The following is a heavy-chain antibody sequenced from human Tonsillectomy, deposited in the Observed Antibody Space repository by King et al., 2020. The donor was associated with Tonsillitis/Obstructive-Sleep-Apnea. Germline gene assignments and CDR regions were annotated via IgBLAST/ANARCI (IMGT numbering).Heavy chain of an antibody. CDR1: GGSISSSSYY. J-gene: IGHJ6*04. Sequence: QVQLQESGPGLVKPSETLSLTCTVSGGSISSSSYYWGWIRQPPGKGLEWIGSIYYSGSTYHNPSLKSRVTISVDTSKNQFSLKLSSVTAADTAVYYCARRQWNDFFLDVWGKGTTVTVSS. CDR3: ARRQWNDFFLDV. V-gene: IGHV4-39*01. D-gene: IGHD1-1*01. CDR2: IYYSGST.